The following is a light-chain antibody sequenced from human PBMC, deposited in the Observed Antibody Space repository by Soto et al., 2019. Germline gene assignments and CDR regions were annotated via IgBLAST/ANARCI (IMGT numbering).Light chain of an antibody. J-gene: IGLJ2*01. V-gene: IGLV1-47*02. Sequence: QSVLTQPPSASGTPGQRATISCSGSSSNIGTNFVSWYQQLPGAAPKLLFDSNNQRPSGVPDRFSGSQSGTSASLAISGLRSEDEANYYCSSYTSSSTVVFGGGTKLTVL. CDR1: SSNIGTNF. CDR3: SSYTSSSTVV. CDR2: SNN.